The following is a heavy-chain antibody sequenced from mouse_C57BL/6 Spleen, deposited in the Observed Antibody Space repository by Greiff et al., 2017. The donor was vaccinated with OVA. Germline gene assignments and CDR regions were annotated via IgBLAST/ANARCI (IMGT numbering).Heavy chain of an antibody. CDR3: ARERFPYYAMDY. Sequence: QVQLQQSGPELVKPGASVKISCKASGYSFTSYYIHWVKQRPGQGLEWIGWIYPGSGNTKYNEKFKGKATLTADTSSSTAYMQLSSLTSEDSAVYYCARERFPYYAMDYWGQGTSVTVSS. CDR2: IYPGSGNT. V-gene: IGHV1-66*01. CDR1: GYSFTSYY. J-gene: IGHJ4*01.